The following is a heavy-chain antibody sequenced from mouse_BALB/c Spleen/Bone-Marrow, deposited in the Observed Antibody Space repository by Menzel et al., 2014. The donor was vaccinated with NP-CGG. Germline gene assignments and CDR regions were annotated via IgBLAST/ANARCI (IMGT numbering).Heavy chain of an antibody. CDR3: ARGNGYHFDY. CDR1: GDSITSSY. V-gene: IGHV3-8*02. CDR2: ISYSGNA. Sequence: EVQLQESGPSLVKPSQTLSLTCSVTGDSITSSYWNWIRKFPGNKLEYMGYISYSGNAYYNPSLKSRISLTRDTSKNQYYLQLNSVTTEDTATYFYARGNGYHFDYWGQGTTLTVSS. D-gene: IGHD1-2*01. J-gene: IGHJ2*01.